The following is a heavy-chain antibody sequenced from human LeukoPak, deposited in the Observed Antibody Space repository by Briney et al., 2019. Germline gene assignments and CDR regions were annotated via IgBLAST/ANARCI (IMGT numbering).Heavy chain of an antibody. CDR3: ALSGYDFSYFDY. V-gene: IGHV1-58*01. J-gene: IGHJ4*02. CDR2: IVVGSGNT. CDR1: GFTFTSSA. D-gene: IGHD5-12*01. Sequence: VASVKVSCKASGFTFTSSAVQWVRQARGQRLEWIGWIVVGSGNTNYAQKFQERVTITGDMSTSTAYMELSSLRSEDTAVYYCALSGYDFSYFDYWGQGTLVTVSS.